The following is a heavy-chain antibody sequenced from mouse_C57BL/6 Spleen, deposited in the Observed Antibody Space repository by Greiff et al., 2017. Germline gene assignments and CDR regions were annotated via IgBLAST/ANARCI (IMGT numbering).Heavy chain of an antibody. J-gene: IGHJ2*01. D-gene: IGHD1-1*01. CDR1: GYTFTSYW. CDR2: IDPSDSYT. Sequence: QVQLQQPGAELVKPGASVKLSCKASGYTFTSYWMQWVKQRPGQGLEWIGEIDPSDSYTNYNQKFKGKATLTVDTSSSTAYMQLSSLTSEDAAVYYCARPSYGSNFDDWGQGTTLTVSS. CDR3: ARPSYGSNFDD. V-gene: IGHV1-50*01.